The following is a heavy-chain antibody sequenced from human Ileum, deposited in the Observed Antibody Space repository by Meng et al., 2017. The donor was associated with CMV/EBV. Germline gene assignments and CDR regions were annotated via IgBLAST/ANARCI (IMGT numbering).Heavy chain of an antibody. CDR1: GYAFSRPS. V-gene: IGHV1-46*01. CDR3: AVDYGGSYFFDY. J-gene: IGHJ4*02. Sequence: CPASGYAFSRPSALCVRQSPGHGLAWMGFLDPSGTITRSAPNFHGRLTMTRDTSTSSVSMDLSSLTSAAAAVYYCAVDYGGSYFFDYWGQGALVTVSS. CDR2: LDPSGTIT. D-gene: IGHD3-16*01.